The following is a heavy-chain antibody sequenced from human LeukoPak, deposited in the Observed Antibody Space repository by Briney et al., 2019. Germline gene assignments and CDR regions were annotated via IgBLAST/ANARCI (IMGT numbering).Heavy chain of an antibody. CDR2: MNPNSGNT. D-gene: IGHD2-15*01. J-gene: IGHJ5*02. Sequence: ASVKVSCKASGYTFTIYDINWVRQATGQGLEWMGWMNPNSGNTGYAQKFQGRVTMTRNTSISTAYMELSSLRSEDTAVYYCARKGRYCSGGSCYWFDPWGQGTLVTVSS. CDR3: ARKGRYCSGGSCYWFDP. CDR1: GYTFTIYD. V-gene: IGHV1-8*01.